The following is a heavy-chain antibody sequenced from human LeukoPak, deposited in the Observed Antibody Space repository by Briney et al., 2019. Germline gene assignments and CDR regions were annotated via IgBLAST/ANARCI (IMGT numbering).Heavy chain of an antibody. CDR3: ARDRGPGIVPAAIPRYYCYGMDV. CDR1: GFTFSSYA. J-gene: IGHJ6*02. CDR2: ISYEGSNK. Sequence: GGSLRLSCAASGFTFSSYAMHWVRQAPGKGLEWVAVISYEGSNKYYADSVKGRFTISRDNSKNTLYLQMNSLRAEDTAVYYCARDRGPGIVPAAIPRYYCYGMDVWGQGTTVTVSS. D-gene: IGHD2-2*02. V-gene: IGHV3-30-3*01.